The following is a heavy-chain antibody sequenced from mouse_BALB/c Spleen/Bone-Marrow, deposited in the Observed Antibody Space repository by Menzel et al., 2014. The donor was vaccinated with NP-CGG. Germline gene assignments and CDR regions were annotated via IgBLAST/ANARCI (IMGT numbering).Heavy chain of an antibody. Sequence: VQLKDSGPGLVKPSQSLSLTCTVTGYSITSDYAWNWIRQFPGNKLEWMGYISYSGSTSYNPSLKSRISFTRDTSKNQFFLQLNSVTTEDTATYYCARYDYDVGYFDYWGQGTTLTVSS. CDR3: ARYDYDVGYFDY. CDR2: ISYSGST. J-gene: IGHJ2*01. CDR1: GYSITSDYA. V-gene: IGHV3-2*02. D-gene: IGHD2-4*01.